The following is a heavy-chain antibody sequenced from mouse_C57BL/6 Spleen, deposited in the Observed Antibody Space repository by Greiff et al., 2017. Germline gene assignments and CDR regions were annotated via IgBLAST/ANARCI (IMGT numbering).Heavy chain of an antibody. J-gene: IGHJ2*01. CDR1: GYTFTSYT. D-gene: IGHD3-2*02. CDR3: ARGGYGYFDY. V-gene: IGHV1-4*01. CDR2: INPSSGYT. Sequence: QVQLQQSGAELARPGASVKMSCKASGYTFTSYTMHWVKQRPGQGLEWIGYINPSSGYTKYNQKFKDKATLTADKSSSTAYMQLSSLTSEDSAVYYWARGGYGYFDYWGKGTTLTVSS.